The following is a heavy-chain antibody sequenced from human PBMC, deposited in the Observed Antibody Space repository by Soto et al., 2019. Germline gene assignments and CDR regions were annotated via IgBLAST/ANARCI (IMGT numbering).Heavy chain of an antibody. J-gene: IGHJ4*02. CDR2: INAGNGNT. V-gene: IGHV1-3*01. D-gene: IGHD3-3*01. Sequence: SVKVSCKASGYTFTSYAMHWVRGAPVQRLEWMGWINAGNGNTKYSQKFQGRVTITRDTSASTAYMELSSLRSEDTAVYYCARNGVATYYDFWSGYSGYFDYWGQGTLVTVSS. CDR1: GYTFTSYA. CDR3: ARNGVATYYDFWSGYSGYFDY.